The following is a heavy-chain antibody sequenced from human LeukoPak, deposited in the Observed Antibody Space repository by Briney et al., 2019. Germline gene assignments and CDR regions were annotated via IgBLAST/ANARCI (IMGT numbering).Heavy chain of an antibody. CDR1: GFTFSSYS. D-gene: IGHD5-12*01. CDR3: ARDGYDYRAIDY. V-gene: IGHV3-21*01. CDR2: ISSSSSYI. J-gene: IGHJ4*02. Sequence: GGSLRLSCAASGFTFSSYSMNWVRQAPGKGLEWVSSISSSSSYIYYADSVKGRFTISRDNAKNSLYLQMNSLRAEDTAVYYCARDGYDYRAIDYWGQGTLVTVSS.